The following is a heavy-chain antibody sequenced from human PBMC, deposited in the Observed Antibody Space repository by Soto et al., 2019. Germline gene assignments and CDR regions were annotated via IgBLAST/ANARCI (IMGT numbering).Heavy chain of an antibody. CDR2: ISSSSSYI. CDR3: ARDLLYSSGWSPLGYFQH. CDR1: EFSFSNYA. D-gene: IGHD6-19*01. V-gene: IGHV3-21*01. J-gene: IGHJ1*01. Sequence: GGSLRLSCAASEFSFSNYAMRWVRQAPGKGLEWVSSISSSSSYIYYADSVKGRFTISRDNAKNSLYLQMNSLRAEDTAVYYCARDLLYSSGWSPLGYFQHWGQGTLVTVSS.